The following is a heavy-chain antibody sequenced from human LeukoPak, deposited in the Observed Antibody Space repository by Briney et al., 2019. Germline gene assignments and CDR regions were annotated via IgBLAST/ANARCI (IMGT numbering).Heavy chain of an antibody. CDR3: ARDFWGSGQGGFDY. CDR1: GFTFDDYA. V-gene: IGHV3-21*04. D-gene: IGHD3-10*01. J-gene: IGHJ4*02. Sequence: GGSLRLSCAASGFTFDDYAMHWVRQAPGKGLEWVSSITSSSTYIYYADSVKGRFTISRDNAKNSLYLQMNSLRAEDTALYYCARDFWGSGQGGFDYWGQGTLVTVSS. CDR2: ITSSSTYI.